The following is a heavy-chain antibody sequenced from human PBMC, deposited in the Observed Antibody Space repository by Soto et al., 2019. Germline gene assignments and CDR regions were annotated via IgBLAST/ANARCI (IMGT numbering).Heavy chain of an antibody. CDR2: VYYTGFT. J-gene: IGHJ5*02. CDR1: VDSISSSYY. CDR3: ARLPVVVIALGYFDP. V-gene: IGHV4-39*01. D-gene: IGHD2-21*01. Sequence: QLQLQESGPGLVKPSETLSLTCTVSVDSISSSYYWGWVRQPPGKGLECIGAVYYTGFTYHNPSLKNRLTIPLDQSKTQFSLRLSSVTAADTAIYYCARLPVVVIALGYFDPWGPGTLVTVSS.